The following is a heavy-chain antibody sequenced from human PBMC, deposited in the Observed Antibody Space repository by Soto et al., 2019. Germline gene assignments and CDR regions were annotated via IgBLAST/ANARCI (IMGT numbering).Heavy chain of an antibody. D-gene: IGHD1-1*01. Sequence: EVQLVQSGAEVKKPGESLRISCKGSGYSFTKYWINWVRQMPGKGLEWMGRIDPSDSYTNYSPSFQGHVTISADKSLNAAYLQLGSLKASDTAMYYCAGHVMGARGWVEEPLWGQGTLVTVSS. J-gene: IGHJ4*02. CDR1: GYSFTKYW. V-gene: IGHV5-10-1*01. CDR2: IDPSDSYT. CDR3: AGHVMGARGWVEEPL.